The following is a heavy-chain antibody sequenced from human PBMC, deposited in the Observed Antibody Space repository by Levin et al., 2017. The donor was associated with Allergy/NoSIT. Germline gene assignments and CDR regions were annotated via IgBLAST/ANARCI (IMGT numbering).Heavy chain of an antibody. CDR2: INPNSGGT. Sequence: EASVKVSCRASGYTFTGYHMHWVRQAPGQGLEYMAWINPNSGGTHYAQKFQDRVTVTSDTSFTTAYMELSRLTSDDTAVYYCAREDAKSHGNFDYWGQGTLVTVSS. J-gene: IGHJ4*02. CDR3: AREDAKSHGNFDY. CDR1: GYTFTGYH. V-gene: IGHV1-2*02.